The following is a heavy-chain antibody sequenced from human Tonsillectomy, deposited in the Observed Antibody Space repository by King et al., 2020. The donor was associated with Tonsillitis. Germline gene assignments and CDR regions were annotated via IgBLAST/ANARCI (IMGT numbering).Heavy chain of an antibody. CDR1: GFTFDDYA. J-gene: IGHJ4*02. CDR2: ISWNSGSI. D-gene: IGHD3-22*01. V-gene: IGHV3-9*01. CDR3: ANDMNYDSSGYPDY. Sequence: VQLVESGGGLVQPGRSLRLSCAASGFTFDDYAMHWVRQAPGKGLEWVSGISWNSGSIGYADSVKGRFTISRDNAKNSLYLQMNSLRAEDTALYYCANDMNYDSSGYPDYWGQGTLVTVSS.